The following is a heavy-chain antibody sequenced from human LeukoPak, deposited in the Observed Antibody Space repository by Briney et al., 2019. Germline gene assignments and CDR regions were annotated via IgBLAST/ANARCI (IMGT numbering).Heavy chain of an antibody. V-gene: IGHV3-23*01. Sequence: GGSLRLSCAASGFTFSSYAMSWVRQAPGKGLEWVSAISGSGDSTYYADSVKGRFTISRDNSKNTLYLQMNSLRAEDTAVYYCAKKLAAGKALLPWGQGTLVTVSS. J-gene: IGHJ5*02. CDR2: ISGSGDST. CDR1: GFTFSSYA. D-gene: IGHD6-13*01. CDR3: AKKLAAGKALLP.